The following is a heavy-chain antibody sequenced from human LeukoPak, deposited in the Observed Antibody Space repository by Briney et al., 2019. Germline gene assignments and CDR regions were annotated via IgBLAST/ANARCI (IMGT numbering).Heavy chain of an antibody. V-gene: IGHV1-69*04. Sequence: SVKVSCKASGATFSSYAISWVRQAPGQGLEWMGRIIPILGIANYAQKFQGRVTITADKSTSTAYMELSSLRSEDTAVYYCARASSQITMIATSWGQGTLVTVSS. J-gene: IGHJ5*02. CDR2: IIPILGIA. D-gene: IGHD3-22*01. CDR1: GATFSSYA. CDR3: ARASSQITMIATS.